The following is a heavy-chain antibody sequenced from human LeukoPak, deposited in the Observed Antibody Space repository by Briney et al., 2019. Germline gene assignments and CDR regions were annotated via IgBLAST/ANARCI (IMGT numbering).Heavy chain of an antibody. Sequence: ASVKVSCKASGYTFTGYYMHWVRQAPGQGLEWMGWINPNSGGTNYAQKFQGRVTMTRDTSISTAYMELNSLRSDDMAVYYCARDRGSGYFLDYWGQGTLVTVSS. CDR3: ARDRGSGYFLDY. D-gene: IGHD3-22*01. CDR1: GYTFTGYY. V-gene: IGHV1-2*02. CDR2: INPNSGGT. J-gene: IGHJ4*02.